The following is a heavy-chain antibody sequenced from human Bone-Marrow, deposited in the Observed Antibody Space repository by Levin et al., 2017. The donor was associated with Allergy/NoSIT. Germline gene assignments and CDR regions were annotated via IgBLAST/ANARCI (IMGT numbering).Heavy chain of an antibody. V-gene: IGHV3-74*01. CDR1: GFTFSSYW. CDR2: INSDGSST. CDR3: ARDPVVIIGGGWFDP. D-gene: IGHD3-3*01. Sequence: LSLTCAASGFTFSSYWMHWVRQAPGKGLVWVSRINSDGSSTSYADSVKGRFTISRDNAKNTLYLQMNSLRAEDTAVYYCARDPVVIIGGGWFDPWGQGTLVTVSS. J-gene: IGHJ5*02.